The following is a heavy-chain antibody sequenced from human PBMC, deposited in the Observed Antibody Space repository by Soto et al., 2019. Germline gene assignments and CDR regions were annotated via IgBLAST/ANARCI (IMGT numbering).Heavy chain of an antibody. CDR2: IYYTGTT. CDR1: GGSITTSPY. Sequence: QVQLQESGPGLVKPSQTLSLTCSVSGGSITTSPYWSWIRQHPVRGLEWIGYIYYTGTTYYNPSLESRIVISLDTSKNQFSLRLSSVTAADTAVYYCAKDFWSGYGYFDSWGQGILVTVSS. D-gene: IGHD3-3*01. J-gene: IGHJ4*02. V-gene: IGHV4-31*03. CDR3: AKDFWSGYGYFDS.